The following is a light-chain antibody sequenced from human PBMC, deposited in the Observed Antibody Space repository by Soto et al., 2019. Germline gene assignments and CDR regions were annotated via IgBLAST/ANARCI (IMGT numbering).Light chain of an antibody. Sequence: QSVLTQPASVSGSPGQSITISCTGTSSDVGGYNYVSWYPQHPGKAHKLMIYEVSNRPSGVSNRFSGSKSGNTASLTISGLQADDEADYYCSSYTSSSTLEVFGTGTKLNVL. CDR2: EVS. CDR3: SSYTSSSTLEV. J-gene: IGLJ1*01. CDR1: SSDVGGYNY. V-gene: IGLV2-14*01.